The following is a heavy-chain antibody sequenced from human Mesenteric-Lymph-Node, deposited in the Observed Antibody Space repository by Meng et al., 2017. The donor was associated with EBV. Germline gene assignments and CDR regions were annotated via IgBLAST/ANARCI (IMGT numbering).Heavy chain of an antibody. V-gene: IGHV1-3*01. CDR2: INAGNGDT. Sequence: VESGHEVKKTGASVKVSCKASGYTLTSYAMHWVRQAPGQRLEWMGWINAGNGDTKYSQKFQGRVTITRDTSASTAYMELRSLRSDDTAVYYCGRDKGIYNSGWPIDYWGQGTLVTGSS. CDR3: GRDKGIYNSGWPIDY. D-gene: IGHD5-12*01. CDR1: GYTLTSYA. J-gene: IGHJ4*02.